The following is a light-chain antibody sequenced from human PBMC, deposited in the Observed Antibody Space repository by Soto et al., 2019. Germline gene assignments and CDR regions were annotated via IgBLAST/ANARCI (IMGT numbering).Light chain of an antibody. J-gene: IGKJ5*01. V-gene: IGKV1-39*01. Sequence: DIQMTQSPSSLYASVGDRVTITCRASQRISSYLNWYQQKPGKAPKLLIYAASSLQSGVPSRFSGSGSGTDFTLTISSLQPEDFAAYYCQQSYSTPGTFGQGTRLEIK. CDR3: QQSYSTPGT. CDR2: AAS. CDR1: QRISSY.